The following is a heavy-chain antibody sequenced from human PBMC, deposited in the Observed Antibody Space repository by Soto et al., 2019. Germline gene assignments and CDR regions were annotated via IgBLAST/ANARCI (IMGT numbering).Heavy chain of an antibody. CDR2: ISGDGGST. V-gene: IGHV3-64*01. CDR1: GFTFSSYT. D-gene: IGHD6-13*01. J-gene: IGHJ5*02. Sequence: GGSLRLSCAASGFTFSSYTMHWVRQAPGKGLEFVSTISGDGGSTYYANSVKGRFTISRDNSKNTLYLQMGSLRAEDMAVYYCARDFQSKRPVAAAGTGWFDPWGQGTLVTISS. CDR3: ARDFQSKRPVAAAGTGWFDP.